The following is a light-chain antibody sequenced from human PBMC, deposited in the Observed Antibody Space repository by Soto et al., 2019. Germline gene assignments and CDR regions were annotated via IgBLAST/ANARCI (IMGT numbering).Light chain of an antibody. CDR3: QQSYRPPQT. J-gene: IGKJ2*01. Sequence: DSQMTQSPSSLSASVGDRVTVTCRASQSISDYLNWYQQKPGKAPKLLIYAASSLQSGVPSSFSGSVSGTDFTLTISSLQPEDIATYYCQQSYRPPQTFGQGTKLEIK. V-gene: IGKV1-39*01. CDR2: AAS. CDR1: QSISDY.